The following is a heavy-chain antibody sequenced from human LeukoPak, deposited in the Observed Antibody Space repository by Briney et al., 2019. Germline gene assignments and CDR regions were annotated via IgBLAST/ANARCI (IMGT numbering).Heavy chain of an antibody. D-gene: IGHD3-10*01. CDR3: ARWGSKIYYYGSGSYRNWFDP. CDR1: GGSISSSSYY. J-gene: IGHJ5*02. Sequence: SETLSLTCTVSGGSISSSSYYWGWIRQPPGKGLEWIGSIYYSGSTYYNPSLKSRVTISVDTSKNQFSLKLSSVTAADTAVYYCARWGSKIYYYGSGSYRNWFDPWGQGTLVTVSS. CDR2: IYYSGST. V-gene: IGHV4-39*01.